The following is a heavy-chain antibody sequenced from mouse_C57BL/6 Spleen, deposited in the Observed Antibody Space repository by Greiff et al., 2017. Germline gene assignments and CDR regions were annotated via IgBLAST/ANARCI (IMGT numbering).Heavy chain of an antibody. CDR3: ARSIYYSNDGGAMDY. J-gene: IGHJ4*01. Sequence: VKLMESGPGLVAPSQSLSITCTVSGFSLTSYGVDWVRQSPGKGLEWLGVIWGVGSTNYNSALKSRLSISKDNSKSQVFLKMNSLQTDDTAMYYCARSIYYSNDGGAMDYWGQGTSVTVSS. CDR1: GFSLTSYG. D-gene: IGHD2-5*01. V-gene: IGHV2-6*01. CDR2: IWGVGST.